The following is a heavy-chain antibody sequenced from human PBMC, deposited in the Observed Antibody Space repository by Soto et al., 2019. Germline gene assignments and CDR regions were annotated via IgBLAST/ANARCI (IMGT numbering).Heavy chain of an antibody. D-gene: IGHD3-9*01. CDR3: AREGGYYDILTGYYNWFDP. CDR2: INAGNGNT. V-gene: IGHV1-3*01. J-gene: IGHJ5*02. CDR1: GYTFTSYA. Sequence: QVQLVQSGAEVKKPGASVKVSCKASGYTFTSYAMHWVRQAPGQRLEWMGWINAGNGNTKYSQKFQGRVTITRDTTASTAYMELSSMRSEDTAVYYCAREGGYYDILTGYYNWFDPWGQGTLVTVSS.